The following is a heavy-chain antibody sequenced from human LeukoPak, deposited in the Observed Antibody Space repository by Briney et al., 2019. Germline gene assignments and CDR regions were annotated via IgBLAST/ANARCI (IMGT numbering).Heavy chain of an antibody. J-gene: IGHJ6*04. Sequence: GGSLRLSCAASGFTFSSYWMSCVRQAPGKGLEWVANIKQDESEKYYVDSVKGRFTISRDNTKNSLYLQMNSLRAEDTAVYYCARAPGTLRGVIIGVHYGMDVWGKGTTVTVSS. CDR1: GFTFSSYW. CDR3: ARAPGTLRGVIIGVHYGMDV. V-gene: IGHV3-7*03. CDR2: IKQDESEK. D-gene: IGHD3-10*01.